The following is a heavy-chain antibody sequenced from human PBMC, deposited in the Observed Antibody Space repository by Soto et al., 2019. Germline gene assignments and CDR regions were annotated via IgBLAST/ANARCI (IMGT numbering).Heavy chain of an antibody. D-gene: IGHD2-21*02. CDR3: AREDDGGDRDYYGLDV. Sequence: QVHLQQSGPGLVRPSQTLSLTCTVSGGSISSDIYHWTWIRQSPGKGLEWIVYIYYSGSIFYNPSFKSRVTISVDTSKNQFSLQLSSVTAADTAVYFCAREDDGGDRDYYGLDVWGQGTTVTVSS. CDR2: IYYSGSI. V-gene: IGHV4-30-4*08. CDR1: GGSISSDIYH. J-gene: IGHJ6*02.